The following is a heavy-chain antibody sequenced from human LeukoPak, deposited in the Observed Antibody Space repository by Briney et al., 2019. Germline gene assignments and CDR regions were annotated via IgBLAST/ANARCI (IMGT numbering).Heavy chain of an antibody. D-gene: IGHD3-22*01. CDR3: ANQAPDSNDY. Sequence: GRSLRLSCAASGFTFSSYAMSWVRQAPGKGLEWVSAIIGIGGSTYYADSVKGRFTISRDNSKNTLYLQMNRLRAEDTAVYYCANQAPDSNDYWGQGTLVTVSS. CDR1: GFTFSSYA. V-gene: IGHV3-23*01. J-gene: IGHJ4*02. CDR2: IIGIGGST.